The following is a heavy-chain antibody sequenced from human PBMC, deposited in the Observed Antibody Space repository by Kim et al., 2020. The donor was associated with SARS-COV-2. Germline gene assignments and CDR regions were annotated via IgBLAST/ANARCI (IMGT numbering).Heavy chain of an antibody. V-gene: IGHV3-23*01. J-gene: IGHJ4*02. CDR2: ISGDGGTT. D-gene: IGHD2-15*01. CDR1: GFAFSTLY. Sequence: GGSLRLSCVGSGFAFSTLYISWVRQGPGKGLEWVSAISGDGGTTYYADSVKGRFTISRDNSKNTLYLQMNSLGVEDTAVYYCAKRVAPRGGHFDHWGQG. CDR3: AKRVAPRGGHFDH.